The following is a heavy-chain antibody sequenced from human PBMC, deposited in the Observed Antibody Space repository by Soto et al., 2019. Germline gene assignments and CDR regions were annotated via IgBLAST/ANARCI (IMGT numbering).Heavy chain of an antibody. D-gene: IGHD5-12*01. J-gene: IGHJ3*01. Sequence: EVQLVESGGGLVKPGGSLRLSCVVSGSTFSRYNMNWVRQAPGKGLEWVSSIGRSGTYIYYADSVKGRFTVSRDDAKNSLYLQTNSLRAEDTAVYYCATNAGGNDGAFDFWGQGTMVTVSS. V-gene: IGHV3-21*02. CDR3: ATNAGGNDGAFDF. CDR2: IGRSGTYI. CDR1: GSTFSRYN.